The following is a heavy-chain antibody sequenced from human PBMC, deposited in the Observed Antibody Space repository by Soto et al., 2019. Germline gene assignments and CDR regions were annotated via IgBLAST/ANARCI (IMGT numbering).Heavy chain of an antibody. J-gene: IGHJ4*02. CDR3: AANLGYCSGGSCPHIDY. D-gene: IGHD2-15*01. CDR2: IIPIFGTA. CDR1: GGTFSSYA. Sequence: QVQLVQSGAEVQKPGSSVKVSCKASGGTFSSYAISWVRQAPGQGLEWMGGIIPIFGTANYAQKFQGRVTITADESTSTAYRELSSLRSEDTAVYYCAANLGYCSGGSCPHIDYWGQGTLGTVSS. V-gene: IGHV1-69*01.